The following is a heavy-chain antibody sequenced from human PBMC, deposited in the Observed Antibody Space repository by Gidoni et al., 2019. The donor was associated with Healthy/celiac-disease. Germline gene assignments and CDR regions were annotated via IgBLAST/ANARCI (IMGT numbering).Heavy chain of an antibody. D-gene: IGHD2-2*02. CDR2: IYYSGST. CDR3: ARGVLHYCSSTSCYTGEWFDP. CDR1: GGSIRSRSYY. Sequence: QLQLQESGPGLVKPSETLSLTCTVSGGSIRSRSYYWGWIRQPPGKGLEWIGSIYYSGSTYYNPSLKSRVTISVDTSKNQFSLKLSSVTAADTAVYYCARGVLHYCSSTSCYTGEWFDPWGQGTLVTVSS. V-gene: IGHV4-39*07. J-gene: IGHJ5*02.